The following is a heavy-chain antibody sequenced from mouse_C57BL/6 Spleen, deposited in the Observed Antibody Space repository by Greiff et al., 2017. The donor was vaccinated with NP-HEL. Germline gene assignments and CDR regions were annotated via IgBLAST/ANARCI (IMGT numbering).Heavy chain of an antibody. J-gene: IGHJ2*01. V-gene: IGHV3-6*01. Sequence: EVKLQESGRGLVKPSQSLSLTCSVTGYSITSGYYWNWIRQFPGNKLEWMGYISYDGSNNYNPSLKNRISITRDTSKNQFFLKLNSVTTEDTATYYCATNWDYFDYWGQGTTLTVSS. CDR3: ATNWDYFDY. CDR1: GYSITSGYY. CDR2: ISYDGSN. D-gene: IGHD4-1*01.